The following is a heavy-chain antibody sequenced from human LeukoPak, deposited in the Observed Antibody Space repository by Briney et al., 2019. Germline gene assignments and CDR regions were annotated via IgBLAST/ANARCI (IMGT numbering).Heavy chain of an antibody. CDR2: ISAYNGNT. J-gene: IGHJ4*02. CDR1: GYTFSSYG. V-gene: IGHV1-18*01. CDR3: ARGGSTIVVVPAALLFPDY. Sequence: ASVKVSCKASGYTFSSYGVSWVRQAPGQGLEWMGWISAYNGNTNYAQKVQGRVTMTTDTSTSTAYMELRSLRSDDTAVYYCARGGSTIVVVPAALLFPDYWGQGTLVTVSS. D-gene: IGHD2-2*01.